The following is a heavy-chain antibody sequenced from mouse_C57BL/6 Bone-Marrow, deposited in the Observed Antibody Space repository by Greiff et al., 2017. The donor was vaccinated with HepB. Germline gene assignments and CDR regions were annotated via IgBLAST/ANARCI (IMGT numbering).Heavy chain of an antibody. CDR3: TRDNDYDYYYAMDY. J-gene: IGHJ4*01. V-gene: IGHV5-9-1*02. CDR2: ISSGGDYI. Sequence: EVKLVESGEGLVKPGGSLKLSCAASGFTFSSYAMSWVRQTPEKRLEWVAYISSGGDYIYYADTVKGRFTISRDNARNTLYLQMSSLKSEDTAMYYCTRDNDYDYYYAMDYWGQGTSVTVSS. CDR1: GFTFSSYA. D-gene: IGHD2-4*01.